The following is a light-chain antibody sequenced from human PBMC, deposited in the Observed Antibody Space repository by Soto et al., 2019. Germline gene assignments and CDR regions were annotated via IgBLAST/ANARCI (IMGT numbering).Light chain of an antibody. V-gene: IGKV3-15*01. CDR2: GAS. CDR1: QRVRSH. Sequence: EVVMTQSPATLSVSPGERVTLSCRASQRVRSHLAWYQQKPGQAPSLLIFGASTRATGVPDRFSGGESGTEFTLTISSLQSEDVAVYFCQQYNDWPRTFGGGTRVEIK. CDR3: QQYNDWPRT. J-gene: IGKJ4*01.